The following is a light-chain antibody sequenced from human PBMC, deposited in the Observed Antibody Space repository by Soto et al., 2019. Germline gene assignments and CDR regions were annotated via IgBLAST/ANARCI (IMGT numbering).Light chain of an antibody. CDR2: GNS. CDR1: SSNIGAGYD. V-gene: IGLV1-40*01. CDR3: QSHDSSLSVLWV. J-gene: IGLJ3*02. Sequence: QSVLTQPPSVSGAPGQRVTISCTGSSSNIGAGYDVHWYQQLPGTAPKLLIYGNSNRPSGVPDRFSGSKSGTSASLAITGLQAEDEADYYCQSHDSSLSVLWVFGGGNKVTVL.